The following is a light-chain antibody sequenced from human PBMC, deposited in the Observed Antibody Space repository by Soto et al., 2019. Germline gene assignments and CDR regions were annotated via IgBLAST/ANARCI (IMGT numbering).Light chain of an antibody. J-gene: IGLJ2*01. CDR1: SSDIGGNNF. Sequence: QSALTQPPSASGSPGQSVTISCTGTSSDIGGNNFVSWYQHHPGKAPKLMLYDVIKRPSGVPARCSGSKAGNTASLTVSGLQAEDEADYYCSSYGGSNNFVVFGGGTKLTVL. V-gene: IGLV2-8*01. CDR3: SSYGGSNNFVV. CDR2: DVI.